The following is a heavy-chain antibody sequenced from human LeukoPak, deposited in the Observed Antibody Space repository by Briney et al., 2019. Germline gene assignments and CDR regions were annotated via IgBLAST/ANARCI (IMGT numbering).Heavy chain of an antibody. Sequence: HGESLKISCKGSGYSFATYWIAWVRQMPGKGLEWMGIIYPDESNIRYSPSFQGQVTISADKSISTAYLQWSSPKASDTAIYYCARPPSRGYSSSFEYWGQGTLVTVSS. CDR2: IYPDESNI. J-gene: IGHJ4*02. CDR1: GYSFATYW. CDR3: ARPPSRGYSSSFEY. V-gene: IGHV5-51*01. D-gene: IGHD2-2*03.